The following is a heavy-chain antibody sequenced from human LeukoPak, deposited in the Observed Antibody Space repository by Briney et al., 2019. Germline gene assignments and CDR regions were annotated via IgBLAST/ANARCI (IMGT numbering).Heavy chain of an antibody. CDR2: IIPIFGTA. D-gene: IGHD2-2*01. V-gene: IGHV1-69*13. CDR1: GGTFSSYA. J-gene: IGHJ5*02. CDR3: ASSPYCSSTSSVCIWFDP. Sequence: ASVKVSCKASGGTFSSYAISWVRQAPGQGLEWMGGIIPIFGTANYAQKFQGRVTITADESTSTAYMELSSLRSEDTAVYHCASSPYCSSTSSVCIWFDPWGQGTLVTVSS.